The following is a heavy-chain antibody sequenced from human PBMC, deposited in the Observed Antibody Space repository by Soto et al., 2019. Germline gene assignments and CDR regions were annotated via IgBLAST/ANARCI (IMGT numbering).Heavy chain of an antibody. CDR3: ARAGAYSGYDDGKYYYGMDV. CDR1: GGSISSYY. D-gene: IGHD5-12*01. J-gene: IGHJ6*02. Sequence: SETLSLTCTVSGGSISSYYWSWIRQPPGKGLEWIGYIYYSGSTNHNPSLKSRVTISVDTSKNQFSLKLSSVTAADTAVYYCARAGAYSGYDDGKYYYGMDVWGQGTSVTVSS. V-gene: IGHV4-59*01. CDR2: IYYSGST.